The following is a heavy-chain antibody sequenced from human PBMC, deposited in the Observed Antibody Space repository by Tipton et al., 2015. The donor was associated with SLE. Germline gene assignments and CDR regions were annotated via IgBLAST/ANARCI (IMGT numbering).Heavy chain of an antibody. CDR3: ARDPGCSGGSCYALDY. CDR1: GGSLRSYY. D-gene: IGHD2-15*01. V-gene: IGHV4-4*08. Sequence: TLSLTCTVSGGSLRSYYWSWIRQPPGKGLEWLGYIYRNGSTNYNPSLRSRITISVDTSKRQLSLKLTSVTAADTAVYYCARDPGCSGGSCYALDYWGQGSLVTVSA. J-gene: IGHJ4*02. CDR2: IYRNGST.